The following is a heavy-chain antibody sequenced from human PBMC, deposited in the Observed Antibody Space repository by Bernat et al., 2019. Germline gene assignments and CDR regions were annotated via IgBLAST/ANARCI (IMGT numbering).Heavy chain of an antibody. CDR3: ARWFRASATVRWYFDL. V-gene: IGHV3-48*03. Sequence: EVQLVESGGGLVQPGGSLRLSCAASGFAFSNYEMNWVRQAPGKGLEWLSYIETDGSRTYYAGSVKGRFTISRDNAKDSLYLHMNSLRAEDTAVYYCARWFRASATVRWYFDLWGRGTLVAVSS. CDR2: IETDGSRT. CDR1: GFAFSNYE. J-gene: IGHJ2*01. D-gene: IGHD3-10*02.